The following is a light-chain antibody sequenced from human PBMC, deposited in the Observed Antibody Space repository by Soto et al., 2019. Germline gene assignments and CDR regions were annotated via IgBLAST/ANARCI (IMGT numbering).Light chain of an antibody. J-gene: IGKJ4*01. CDR3: QQDYTSLT. CDR1: QSVSSSY. CDR2: GAS. V-gene: IGKV3D-7*01. Sequence: EIVMTQSPATLSLSPGERATLSCRASQSVSSSYLSWYQQKPGQAPRLLIYGASTRATGIPARFSGSGSGTDFTLTISSLQPEDFAVYYCQQDYTSLTFGGGTKVEIK.